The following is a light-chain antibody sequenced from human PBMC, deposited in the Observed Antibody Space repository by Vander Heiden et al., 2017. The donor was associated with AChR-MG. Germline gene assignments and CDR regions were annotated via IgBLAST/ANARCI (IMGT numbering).Light chain of an antibody. V-gene: IGKV1-39*01. CDR3: QQTYIAPRT. CDR2: AAS. Sequence: DIQITQSPSSLSTSVGDRVTITCRASQSISNYLSWYQQKPGKAPNLLIYAASSLQSGVPSRFNGSGSGTDFTLTISSLQPEDFATYYCQQTYIAPRTFGQGTKLEIK. J-gene: IGKJ2*01. CDR1: QSISNY.